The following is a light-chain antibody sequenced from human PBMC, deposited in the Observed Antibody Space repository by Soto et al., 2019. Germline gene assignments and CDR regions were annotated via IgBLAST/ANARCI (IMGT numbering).Light chain of an antibody. Sequence: EIVLTQSPGTLSLSPGERATLSCTASQSVSSSYLAWYQQKPGQAPRLLIYGASSRATGIPDRFSGSGSGTDFTLTISRLEPEDFAVYYCQQETFGQGTKVEIK. CDR3: QQET. CDR1: QSVSSSY. V-gene: IGKV3-20*01. CDR2: GAS. J-gene: IGKJ1*01.